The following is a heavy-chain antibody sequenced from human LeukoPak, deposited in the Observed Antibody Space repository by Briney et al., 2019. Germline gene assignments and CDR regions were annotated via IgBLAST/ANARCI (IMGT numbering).Heavy chain of an antibody. J-gene: IGHJ4*02. CDR1: GFSFSSYD. D-gene: IGHD6-19*01. Sequence: GGSLRLSCAASGFSFSSYDMHWVRHGTGKGLEWVSGICTAGDTYYPGSVKGRFTISRENAKNSLYLQMNSLRVGDTAVYFCARAVPGTAELDYWGQGTLVTVSS. CDR3: ARAVPGTAELDY. V-gene: IGHV3-13*01. CDR2: ICTAGDT.